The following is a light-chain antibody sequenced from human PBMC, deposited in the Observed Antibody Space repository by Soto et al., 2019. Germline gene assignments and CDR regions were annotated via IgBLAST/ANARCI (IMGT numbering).Light chain of an antibody. Sequence: EIVLTQSPATLSLSPGERAALSCRASQSVSSHLAWYQQKPGQAPRLLIYDASNRATGIPARFSGSRSGTDFTLIISSLEPEDLAVYYCQQRSNWPLTFGGGTKVEIK. CDR2: DAS. CDR3: QQRSNWPLT. J-gene: IGKJ4*01. CDR1: QSVSSH. V-gene: IGKV3-11*01.